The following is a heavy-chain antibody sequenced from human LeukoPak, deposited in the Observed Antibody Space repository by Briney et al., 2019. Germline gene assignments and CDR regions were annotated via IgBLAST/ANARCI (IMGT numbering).Heavy chain of an antibody. V-gene: IGHV3-48*03. Sequence: GGSLRLSCAASGFTFSSYGMNWVRQAPGKGLEWVSYISDSSSTIYYADSVKGRLTISRENAKNSLYLQMNSLRAEDTAVYYCARWGATGYGDYWGQGTLVTVSS. D-gene: IGHD3-9*01. CDR2: ISDSSSTI. CDR1: GFTFSSYG. J-gene: IGHJ4*02. CDR3: ARWGATGYGDY.